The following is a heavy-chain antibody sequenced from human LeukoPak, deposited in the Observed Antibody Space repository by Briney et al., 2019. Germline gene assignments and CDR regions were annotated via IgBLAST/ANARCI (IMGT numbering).Heavy chain of an antibody. D-gene: IGHD6-13*01. CDR2: ISYDGSNK. CDR1: GFTFSSYA. J-gene: IGHJ4*02. V-gene: IGHV3-30-3*01. CDR3: ARGSIAAAGGRFDY. Sequence: RGSLRLSCAASGFTFSSYAMHWVRQAPGKGLEWVAVISYDGSNKYYADSVKGRFTISRDNSKNTLYLQMNSLRAEDTAVYYCARGSIAAAGGRFDYWGQGTLVTVSS.